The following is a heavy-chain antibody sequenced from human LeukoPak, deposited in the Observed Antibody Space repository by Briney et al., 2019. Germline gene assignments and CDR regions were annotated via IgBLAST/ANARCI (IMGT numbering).Heavy chain of an antibody. CDR2: IYYTGST. D-gene: IGHD2-15*01. CDR3: VRHCPTLILKAADYFDP. J-gene: IGHJ5*02. CDR1: GGFLTTNNYY. Sequence: SETLSLTCTVSGGFLTTNNYYWGWIRQPPGKGLEWIGPIYYTGSTYYNPSLKSRVTISVDTSESQLFLKMNSVTAADTAIYYCVRHCPTLILKAADYFDPWGQGTLVTVSP. V-gene: IGHV4-39*01.